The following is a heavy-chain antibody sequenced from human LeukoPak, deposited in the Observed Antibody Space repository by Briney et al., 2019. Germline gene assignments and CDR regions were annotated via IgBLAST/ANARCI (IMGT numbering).Heavy chain of an antibody. CDR3: ARDGGIVATDYFDY. CDR1: GGSISSGGYY. V-gene: IGHV4-31*03. J-gene: IGHJ4*02. CDR2: IYYSGST. Sequence: SQTLSLTCTVSGGSISSGGYYWSWIRQHPGKGLEWIGYIYYSGSTYYNPSLKSRVTISVDTSKNQFSLKLSSVTAADTAVYYCARDGGIVATDYFDYWGQGTLVTVSS. D-gene: IGHD5-12*01.